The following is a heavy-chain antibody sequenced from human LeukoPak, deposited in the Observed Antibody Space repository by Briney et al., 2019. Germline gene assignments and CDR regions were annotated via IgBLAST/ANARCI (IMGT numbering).Heavy chain of an antibody. Sequence: ASVKVSCKASRYTFTDMCWVRQAPGQGLESMGWINPNSGGTKYAQKFQGRVTMTRDTSMSTAYMELNSLGSEDTAIYYCARGLGDYNTDWFPVSGYWGQGTPVTVSS. CDR3: ARGLGDYNTDWFPVSGY. CDR1: RYTFTD. J-gene: IGHJ4*02. D-gene: IGHD3-9*01. CDR2: INPNSGGT. V-gene: IGHV1-2*02.